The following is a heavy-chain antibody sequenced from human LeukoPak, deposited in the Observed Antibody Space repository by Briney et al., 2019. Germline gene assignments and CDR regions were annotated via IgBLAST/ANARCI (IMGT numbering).Heavy chain of an antibody. CDR2: INPNSGGT. D-gene: IGHD3-22*01. Sequence: ASVKVSCKASGYTFTGYYMHWVRQAPGQGLEWMGWINPNSGGTNYAQRFQGRVTITSDTSASTAYMELSSLRSEDTAVYYCARDLVVTTYYFDYWGQGTLVTVSS. CDR1: GYTFTGYY. V-gene: IGHV1-2*02. J-gene: IGHJ4*02. CDR3: ARDLVVTTYYFDY.